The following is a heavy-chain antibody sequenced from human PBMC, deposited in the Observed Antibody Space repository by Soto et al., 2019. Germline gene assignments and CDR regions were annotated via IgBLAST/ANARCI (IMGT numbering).Heavy chain of an antibody. V-gene: IGHV4-34*01. CDR1: GGSFSGYY. D-gene: IGHD2-2*01. Sequence: SETLSLTCAVYGGSFSGYYWSWIRQPPGKGLEWIGEINHSGSTNYNPSLKSRVTISVDTSKNQFSLKLSSVTAADTAVYYCARRGGDVVVPAATYYYYMDVWGKGATVTVSS. J-gene: IGHJ6*03. CDR2: INHSGST. CDR3: ARRGGDVVVPAATYYYYMDV.